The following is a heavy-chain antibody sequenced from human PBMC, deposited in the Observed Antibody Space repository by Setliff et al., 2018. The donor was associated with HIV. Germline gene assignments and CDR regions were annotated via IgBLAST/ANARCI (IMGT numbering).Heavy chain of an antibody. V-gene: IGHV3-30*18. CDR2: ISYDGSNK. CDR1: GFTFSRYG. Sequence: GGSLRLSCAASGFTFSRYGMHWVRQAPGKGLEWVAFISYDGSNKYYADSVKGRFTISRDNSKNTLFLQMNSLRVEDTAVYYCTKSQREGSPRTNYYFDYWGQGTLVTVSS. CDR3: TKSQREGSPRTNYYFDY. J-gene: IGHJ4*02. D-gene: IGHD2-15*01.